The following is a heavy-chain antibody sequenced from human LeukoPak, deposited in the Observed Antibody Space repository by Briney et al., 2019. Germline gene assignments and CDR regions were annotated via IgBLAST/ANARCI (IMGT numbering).Heavy chain of an antibody. CDR3: TSGSYYRLGYYYGMDV. Sequence: ASVKVSCKASGYTFTSYAMNWVRQAPGQGLEWMGWINTNTGNPTYAQGFTGRFVFSLDTSVSTAYLQISSPKAEDTAVYYCTSGSYYRLGYYYGMDVWGQGTTVTVSS. V-gene: IGHV7-4-1*02. D-gene: IGHD1-26*01. CDR1: GYTFTSYA. J-gene: IGHJ6*02. CDR2: INTNTGNP.